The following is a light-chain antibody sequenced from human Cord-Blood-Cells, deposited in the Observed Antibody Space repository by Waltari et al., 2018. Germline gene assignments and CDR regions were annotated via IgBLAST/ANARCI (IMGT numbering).Light chain of an antibody. CDR2: DVS. CDR1: SSDVGGYNY. V-gene: IGLV2-14*01. J-gene: IGLJ1*01. Sequence: QSALTQPASVSGSPGQSITISCTGTSSDVGGYNYVSWYQQHPGKAPKLMIYDVSKRPSGVSNRVSGSKSGNTASLTISGLQAEDEADYYCSSYTSSSPYVFGTGTKVTVL. CDR3: SSYTSSSPYV.